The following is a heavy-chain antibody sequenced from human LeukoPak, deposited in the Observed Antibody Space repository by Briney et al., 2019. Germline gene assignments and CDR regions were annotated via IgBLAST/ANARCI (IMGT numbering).Heavy chain of an antibody. CDR3: ARDSDYSNSWYYFDY. Sequence: SQTLSLTCTVSGGSISSGDYYWSWIRQPPGKGLEWIEYIYYSGSTYYNPSLKSRVTISVDTSKNQFSLKLSSVTAADTAVYYCARDSDYSNSWYYFDYWGQGTLVTVSS. J-gene: IGHJ4*02. CDR1: GGSISSGDYY. D-gene: IGHD4-11*01. CDR2: IYYSGST. V-gene: IGHV4-30-4*08.